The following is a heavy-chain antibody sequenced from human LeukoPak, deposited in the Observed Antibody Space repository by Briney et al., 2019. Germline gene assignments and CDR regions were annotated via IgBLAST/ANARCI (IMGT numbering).Heavy chain of an antibody. CDR3: AREENQWLPRNYYYGMDV. J-gene: IGHJ6*02. Sequence: SETLSLTCTVSGGSISSSSYYWGWIRQPPGKGLEWIGSIYYSGSTYYNPSLKSRVTISVDTSKNQFSLKLSSVTAADTAVYYCAREENQWLPRNYYYGMDVWGQGTTVTVSS. CDR1: GGSISSSSYY. D-gene: IGHD6-19*01. CDR2: IYYSGST. V-gene: IGHV4-39*07.